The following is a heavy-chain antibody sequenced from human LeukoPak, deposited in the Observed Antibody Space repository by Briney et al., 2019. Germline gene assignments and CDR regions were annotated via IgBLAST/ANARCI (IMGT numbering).Heavy chain of an antibody. D-gene: IGHD6-13*01. J-gene: IGHJ4*02. Sequence: ASVKVSCKSSGYTFTTYGITWVRQAPGQGLEWMGWISTDNGDTNYAQKLQGRVTMTTDTSTSTAYMELRSLRSDDTAVYYCACPAGIAAAGPSFDYWGQGTLVTVSS. CDR3: ACPAGIAAAGPSFDY. CDR2: ISTDNGDT. V-gene: IGHV1-18*01. CDR1: GYTFTTYG.